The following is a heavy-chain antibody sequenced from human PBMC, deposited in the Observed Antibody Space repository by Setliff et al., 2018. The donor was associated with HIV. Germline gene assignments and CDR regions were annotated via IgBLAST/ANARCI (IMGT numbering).Heavy chain of an antibody. Sequence: PGGSLRLSCAASGFTFSSCAMSWVRQAPGKGLEWVLVISGSGASTYYADSVKGRFTISRDNSKNTLYLQMNSLRVEDTAVYYCAKGRYGGYDWGTPDIWGQGTMVTVSS. CDR3: AKGRYGGYDWGTPDI. CDR2: ISGSGAST. V-gene: IGHV3-23*01. D-gene: IGHD5-12*01. J-gene: IGHJ3*02. CDR1: GFTFSSCA.